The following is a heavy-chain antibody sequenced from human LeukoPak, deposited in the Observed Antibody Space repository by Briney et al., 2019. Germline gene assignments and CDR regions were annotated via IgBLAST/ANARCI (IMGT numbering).Heavy chain of an antibody. D-gene: IGHD6-6*01. J-gene: IGHJ4*02. CDR2: ISYDGSNK. CDR1: GYTFSSYA. V-gene: IGHV3-30-3*01. Sequence: GGCVRLSCAASGYTFSSYAMHWVRQAPGKGLEWVAVISYDGSNKYYADSVKGRFTISRDNSKNTLYLQMNSLRAEDTAVYYCARSVTRPVDYWGQGTLVTVSS. CDR3: ARSVTRPVDY.